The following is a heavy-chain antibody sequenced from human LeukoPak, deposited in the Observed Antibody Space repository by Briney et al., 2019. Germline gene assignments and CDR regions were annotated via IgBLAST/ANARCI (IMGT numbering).Heavy chain of an antibody. V-gene: IGHV4-39*07. CDR1: GGSISSSSYY. CDR2: IYHSGST. J-gene: IGHJ4*02. D-gene: IGHD3-16*02. CDR3: ARDDLMVTFGGVIVTDY. Sequence: SETLSLTCTVSGGSISSSSYYWGWIRQPPGKGLEWIGSIYHSGSTYYNPSLKSRVTISVDTSKNQFSLKLSSVTAADTAVYYCARDDLMVTFGGVIVTDYWGQGTLVTVSS.